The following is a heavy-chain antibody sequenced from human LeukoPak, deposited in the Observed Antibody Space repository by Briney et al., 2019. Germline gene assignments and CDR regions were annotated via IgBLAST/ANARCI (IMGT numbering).Heavy chain of an antibody. V-gene: IGHV3-30*02. CDR1: GFTFSSYW. Sequence: TGGSLRLSCAASGFTFSSYWMHWVRQAPGKGLEWVAFIRYDGNNKYYAESVKGRFTISRDNSKNTLDLQMNNLRDDDTAVYYCAKGGATVMDYWGQGTLVTVSS. D-gene: IGHD4-11*01. CDR3: AKGGATVMDY. J-gene: IGHJ4*02. CDR2: IRYDGNNK.